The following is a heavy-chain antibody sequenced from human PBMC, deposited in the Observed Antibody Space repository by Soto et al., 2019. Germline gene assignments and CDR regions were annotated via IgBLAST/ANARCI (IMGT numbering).Heavy chain of an antibody. J-gene: IGHJ5*02. D-gene: IGHD3-10*01. V-gene: IGHV1-18*01. CDR2: ISGFNDDT. CDR3: ARSGSYYPARNWFGP. Sequence: QLVQSGVEMKNPGASVKVSCKASGYTFTSYGISWVRQAPGQGLEWMGWISGFNDDTNHAQKFQGRVTVTKDTSTSTAYMELRSGLSDDTAMYYCARSGSYYPARNWFGPWGQGTLVIVSS. CDR1: GYTFTSYG.